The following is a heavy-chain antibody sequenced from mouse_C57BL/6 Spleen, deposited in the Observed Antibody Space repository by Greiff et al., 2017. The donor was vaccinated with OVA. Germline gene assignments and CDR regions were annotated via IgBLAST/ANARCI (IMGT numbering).Heavy chain of an antibody. Sequence: DVMLVESGGDLVKPGGSLKLSCAASGFSFSSYGMSWVRQTPDTRLEWVATISSGGSYTYYPDRAKGRFTFSRDIAKNTLYLRMSSLKTEDTDMYYCERKGYYVSRPPFAYWGEGTLVTVS. CDR1: GFSFSSYG. J-gene: IGHJ3*01. V-gene: IGHV5-6*02. CDR2: ISSGGSYT. D-gene: IGHD1-1*01. CDR3: ERKGYYVSRPPFAY.